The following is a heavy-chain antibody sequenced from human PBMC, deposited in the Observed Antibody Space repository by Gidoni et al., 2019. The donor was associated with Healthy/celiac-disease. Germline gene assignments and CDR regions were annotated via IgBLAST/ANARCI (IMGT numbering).Heavy chain of an antibody. J-gene: IGHJ3*02. CDR2: INAGNGNT. CDR3: AANWGSDAFDI. CDR1: AYTFTSYA. D-gene: IGHD7-27*01. V-gene: IGHV1-3*01. Sequence: QVQPAQSGAEVKMPGASVKFSCKASAYTFTSYAMHWVRQAPGQRLEWMGWINAGNGNTKYSQKFQGRVTITRDTSASTAYMELSSLRSEDTAVYYCAANWGSDAFDIWGQGTMVTVSS.